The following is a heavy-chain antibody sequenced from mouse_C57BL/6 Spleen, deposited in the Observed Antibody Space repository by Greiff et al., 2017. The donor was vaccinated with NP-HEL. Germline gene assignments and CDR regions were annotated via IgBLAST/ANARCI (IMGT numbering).Heavy chain of an antibody. Sequence: EVQLQQSVAELVRPGASVKLSCTASGFNIKNTYMHWVKQRPEPGLEWIGRIDPANGNTKYAPKVPGKATRTADTSSNTAYLQLSSLTSEDTAIYYCALYEYGPWFAYLGQGTLVTVSA. CDR1: GFNIKNTY. CDR2: IDPANGNT. J-gene: IGHJ3*01. V-gene: IGHV14-3*01. CDR3: ALYEYGPWFAY. D-gene: IGHD2-4*01.